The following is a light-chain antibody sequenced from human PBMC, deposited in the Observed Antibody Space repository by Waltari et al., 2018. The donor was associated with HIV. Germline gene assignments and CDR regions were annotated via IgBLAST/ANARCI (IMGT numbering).Light chain of an antibody. CDR3: QQYNSYPYT. J-gene: IGKJ2*01. CDR1: QSISSW. CDR2: KTS. V-gene: IGKV1-5*03. Sequence: DIQMTQSHSTLSASVGDRVTITCRASQSISSWLAWYQQKPGKAPKLLIYKTSSLKSGVPSRFSGSGSGTEFTLAISSMQPDDFATYYCQQYNSYPYTFGQGTKLEIK.